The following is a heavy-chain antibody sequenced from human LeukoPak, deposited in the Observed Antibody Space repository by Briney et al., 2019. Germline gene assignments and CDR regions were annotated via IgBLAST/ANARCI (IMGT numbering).Heavy chain of an antibody. V-gene: IGHV3-30*02. D-gene: IGHD6-19*01. CDR2: TRHDGSKK. CDR3: ARLPLYSSGFHFDY. Sequence: GGSLRLSCAASGFTFSTYGMHWVRQAPGKGLEWVAFTRHDGSKKYYADSVKGRFTISRDNSKNTLYLQMNSLRAEDTAVYYCARLPLYSSGFHFDYWGQGTLVTVSS. CDR1: GFTFSTYG. J-gene: IGHJ4*02.